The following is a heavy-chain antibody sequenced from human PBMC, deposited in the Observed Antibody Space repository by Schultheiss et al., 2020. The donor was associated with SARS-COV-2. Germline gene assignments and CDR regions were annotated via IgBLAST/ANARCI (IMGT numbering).Heavy chain of an antibody. CDR2: ISGSGGST. D-gene: IGHD6-6*01. J-gene: IGHJ6*03. CDR3: ARSPREAALPDYYYYMDV. V-gene: IGHV3-23*01. Sequence: GGSLRLSCAASGFTFSSYSMNWVRQAPGKGLEWVSAISGSGGSTYYADSVKGRFTISRDNSKNTLYLQMNSLRAEDTAVYYCARSPREAALPDYYYYMDVWGKGTTVTVSS. CDR1: GFTFSSYS.